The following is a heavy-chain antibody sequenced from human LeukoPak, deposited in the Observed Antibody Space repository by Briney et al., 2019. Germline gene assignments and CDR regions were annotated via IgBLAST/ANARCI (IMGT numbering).Heavy chain of an antibody. CDR2: IYPSDSDT. V-gene: IGHV5-51*01. CDR1: GYSFTDYW. CDR3: ARPSSLYGGTSEDY. Sequence: PGESLKISCKASGYSFTDYWIVWVRQMPGKGLEWMGAIYPSDSDTRYSPSLDGQVTISADKSVSTTYLQWSSLQASDTAMYYCARPSSLYGGTSEDYWGQGTLVTVSS. J-gene: IGHJ4*02. D-gene: IGHD4-23*01.